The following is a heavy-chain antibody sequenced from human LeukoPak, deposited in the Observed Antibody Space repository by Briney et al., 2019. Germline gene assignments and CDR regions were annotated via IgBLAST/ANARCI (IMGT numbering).Heavy chain of an antibody. J-gene: IGHJ4*02. CDR3: ALSSLRNDYGGNGVDY. V-gene: IGHV2-5*02. CDR2: IYWDDDK. Sequence: SGPTLVKPTQTLTLTCTFSGFSLSTSGVGVGWIRQPPGKALEWLALIYWDDDKRYSPSLKSRLTITKDTSKNQVVLTMTNMDPVDTATYYCALSSLRNDYGGNGVDYWGQGTLVTVSS. CDR1: GFSLSTSGVG. D-gene: IGHD4-23*01.